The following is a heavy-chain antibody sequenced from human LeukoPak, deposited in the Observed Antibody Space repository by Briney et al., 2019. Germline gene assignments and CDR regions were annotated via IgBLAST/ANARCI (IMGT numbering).Heavy chain of an antibody. Sequence: SETLSLTCTVSGGSITSSNYFWGWIRQSPGKGLEWIGRMYYSGSTYSNPSLKSRATISVETSKIQFSLKLSSVTAADSAVYYCARDSCSSTSCRRKFDNWGQGTLVTVSS. CDR2: MYYSGST. J-gene: IGHJ4*02. CDR3: ARDSCSSTSCRRKFDN. CDR1: GGSITSSNYF. V-gene: IGHV4-39*07. D-gene: IGHD2-2*01.